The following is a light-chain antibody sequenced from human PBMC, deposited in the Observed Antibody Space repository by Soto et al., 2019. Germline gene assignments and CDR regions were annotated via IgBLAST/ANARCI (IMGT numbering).Light chain of an antibody. J-gene: IGKJ1*01. CDR1: QSLSSY. V-gene: IGKV3-11*01. CDR2: DAS. CDR3: QQRSNWLTWT. Sequence: EIVLTQSPATLSLSPGERATLSCRASQSLSSYLAWYQQKPGQAPRLLIYDASNRATGIPARFSGSGSGTDFTLTISSLEPEDFAVYYCQQRSNWLTWTFGQGTKVEIK.